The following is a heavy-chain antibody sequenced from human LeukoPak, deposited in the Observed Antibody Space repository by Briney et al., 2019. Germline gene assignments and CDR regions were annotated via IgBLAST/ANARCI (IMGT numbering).Heavy chain of an antibody. V-gene: IGHV4-39*01. Sequence: PSETLSLTCTVSGGSISSSSYYWGWIRQPPGEGLEWIGSIYYSGSTYYNPSLKSRVTISVDTSKNQFSLKLSSVTAADTAVYYCARPPRHGLYYYGSGNPPHQPGGYYYYYMDVWGKGTTVTVSS. CDR1: GGSISSSSYY. J-gene: IGHJ6*03. D-gene: IGHD3-10*01. CDR2: IYYSGST. CDR3: ARPPRHGLYYYGSGNPPHQPGGYYYYYMDV.